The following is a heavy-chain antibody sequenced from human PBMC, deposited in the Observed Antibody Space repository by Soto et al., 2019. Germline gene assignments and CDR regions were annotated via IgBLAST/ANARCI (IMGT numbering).Heavy chain of an antibody. CDR2: ISYDGSNK. V-gene: IGHV3-30*18. CDR1: GFTFTIFG. J-gene: IGHJ4*02. CDR3: AKSTTRDVYSLFDY. D-gene: IGHD4-4*01. Sequence: GGSLRLSCAASGFTFTIFGMHWVRQAPGKGLEWVALISYDGSNKYYADSMKGRFTISRDNSKNTLYLQMNSLRAEDTAVYYCAKSTTRDVYSLFDYWGQGTLVTVSS.